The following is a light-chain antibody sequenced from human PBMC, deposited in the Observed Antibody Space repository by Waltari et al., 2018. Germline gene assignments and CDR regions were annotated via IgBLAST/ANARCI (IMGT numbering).Light chain of an antibody. J-gene: IGKJ4*01. CDR2: DSS. Sequence: EIVLTQSPATLSLSPGKRATLSCRASQSVSTYLAWYQQKPGQAPRLLIYDSSNRATGIPARFSGSGSGTDFTLTISSLEPEDFAIYFCQQRSDWPPLTFGGGTKVEIK. CDR1: QSVSTY. V-gene: IGKV3-11*01. CDR3: QQRSDWPPLT.